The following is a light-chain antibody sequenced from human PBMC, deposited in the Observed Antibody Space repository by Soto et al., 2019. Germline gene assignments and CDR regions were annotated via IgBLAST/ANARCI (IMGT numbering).Light chain of an antibody. CDR1: SSDVGDYNY. J-gene: IGLJ2*01. CDR2: DVT. CDR3: CSYAGKYTEI. V-gene: IGLV2-11*01. Sequence: QSALTQPRSVSGSPGQSVAISCTGTSSDVGDYNYVSWYQQHPGKAPKLIIYDVTKRPSGVPDRFSGSKSGNTASLTISGLQAEDEADYYCCSYAGKYTEIFGGGTKLTVL.